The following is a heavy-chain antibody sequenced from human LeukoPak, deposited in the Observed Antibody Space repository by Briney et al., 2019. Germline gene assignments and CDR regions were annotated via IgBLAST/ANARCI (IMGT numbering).Heavy chain of an antibody. J-gene: IGHJ5*02. CDR3: ARTDYDFWSGYHIPPYNWFDP. CDR1: GGSISSSSYY. D-gene: IGHD3-3*01. Sequence: PSETLSLTCTVSGGSISSSSYYWGWIRQPPGKELEWIGSIYYSGSTYYNPSLKSRVTISVDTSKNQFSLKLSSVTAADTAVYYCARTDYDFWSGYHIPPYNWFDPWGQGTLVTVSS. V-gene: IGHV4-39*01. CDR2: IYYSGST.